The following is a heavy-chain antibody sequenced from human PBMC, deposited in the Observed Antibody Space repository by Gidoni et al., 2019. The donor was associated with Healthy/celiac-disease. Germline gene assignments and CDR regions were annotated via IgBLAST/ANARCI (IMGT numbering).Heavy chain of an antibody. CDR1: GYTFTGYY. Sequence: QVQLVQSGDEVKKPGASVKVSCKASGYTFTGYYMNWVRQAPGQGLEWMGWINPTSGGTNYAQKFQGRVTMTRDTSISTAYMELSRLRSDDTAVYYCARDRCDYGESYWGQGTLVTVSS. J-gene: IGHJ4*02. V-gene: IGHV1-2*02. CDR3: ARDRCDYGESY. D-gene: IGHD4-17*01. CDR2: INPTSGGT.